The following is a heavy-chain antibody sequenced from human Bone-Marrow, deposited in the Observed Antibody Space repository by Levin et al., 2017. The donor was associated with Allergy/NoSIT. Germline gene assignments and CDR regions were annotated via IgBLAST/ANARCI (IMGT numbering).Heavy chain of an antibody. Sequence: SETLSLTCTVSGDSISSGDYYWSWIRQPPGTGLEWIGFIYNSGTTNYNPSLISRVTISVDTSKNQFSLWLRSVTAADTAVYFCARVFVGDYGERYFDYWGQGTLVTVSS. D-gene: IGHD4-17*01. CDR3: ARVFVGDYGERYFDY. CDR2: IYNSGTT. V-gene: IGHV4-30-4*01. J-gene: IGHJ4*02. CDR1: GDSISSGDYY.